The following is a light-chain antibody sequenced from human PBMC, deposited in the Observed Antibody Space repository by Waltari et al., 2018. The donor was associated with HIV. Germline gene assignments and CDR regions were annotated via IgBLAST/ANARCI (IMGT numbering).Light chain of an antibody. CDR3: QQYYSLPWT. Sequence: DIVMTQSPDSLAVSLGGRATINCKSRQSVLSSSNNKNYLVRYQQKPGQHPNVLIYWASTRESGVPDRFSGGGSGTDFTLTISSLQAEDVAVYYCQQYYSLPWTFGQGTKVEIK. CDR2: WAS. CDR1: QSVLSSSNNKNY. V-gene: IGKV4-1*01. J-gene: IGKJ1*01.